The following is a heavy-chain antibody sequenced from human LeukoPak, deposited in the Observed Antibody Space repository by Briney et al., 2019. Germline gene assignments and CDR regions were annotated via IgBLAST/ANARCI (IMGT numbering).Heavy chain of an antibody. J-gene: IGHJ4*02. CDR2: IAWNSGNT. Sequence: GGPLRLFCAASGFSFDNYAMHWVRQAPAKGLEWVSGIAWNSGNTGFADSVKGRFTIYRDNAENSLYLQMNSLRAEDTALYYCAKDMNSYGSGSSYNPWGPFDSWGQGTLVTVSS. CDR1: GFSFDNYA. CDR3: AKDMNSYGSGSSYNPWGPFDS. D-gene: IGHD3-10*01. V-gene: IGHV3-9*01.